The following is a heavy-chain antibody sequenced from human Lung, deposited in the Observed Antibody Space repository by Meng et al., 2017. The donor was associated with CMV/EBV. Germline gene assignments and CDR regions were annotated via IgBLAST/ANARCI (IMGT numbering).Heavy chain of an antibody. V-gene: IGHV3-7*01. CDR1: GFTLSNYW. J-gene: IGHJ3*01. CDR2: IKRDGSEK. CDR3: ARVHGSKSGDAFDV. D-gene: IGHD2-15*01. Sequence: GGSLRLSCAASGFTLSNYWMGWVRQAPGKGLEWVANIKRDGSEKYYVDSVTGRFTIARDNAKNSLFLQMNILRAEDTAVYYCARVHGSKSGDAFDVWGQGTMVTVSS.